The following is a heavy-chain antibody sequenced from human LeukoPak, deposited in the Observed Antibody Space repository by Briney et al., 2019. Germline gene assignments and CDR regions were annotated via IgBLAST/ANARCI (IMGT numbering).Heavy chain of an antibody. CDR2: ISAYNGNT. D-gene: IGHD2-21*01. Sequence: ASVKVSCKASGYTFTSCGISWVRQAPGQGLEWMGWISAYNGNTNYAQKLQGRVTMTTDTSTSTAYMELRSLRSDDTAVYCCARVSNCGGDCYSRPFDYWGQGTLVTVSS. V-gene: IGHV1-18*01. J-gene: IGHJ4*02. CDR3: ARVSNCGGDCYSRPFDY. CDR1: GYTFTSCG.